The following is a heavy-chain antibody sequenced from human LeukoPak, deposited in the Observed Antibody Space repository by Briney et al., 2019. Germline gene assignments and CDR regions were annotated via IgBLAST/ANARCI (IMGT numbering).Heavy chain of an antibody. J-gene: IGHJ4*02. CDR3: ARDWGQQLVQDWYFDY. V-gene: IGHV3-21*01. D-gene: IGHD6-13*01. Sequence: PGGSLRLSCAASGFTFSSYSMNWVRQAPGKGLELVSSITSDSCYIYYADSVKGRFTISRDNAKNSLYLQMNSLRAEDTAVYYCARDWGQQLVQDWYFDYWGQGTLVTDSS. CDR2: ITSDSCYI. CDR1: GFTFSSYS.